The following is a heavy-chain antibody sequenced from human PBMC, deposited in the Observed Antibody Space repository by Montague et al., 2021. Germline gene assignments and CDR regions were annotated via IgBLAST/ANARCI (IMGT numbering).Heavy chain of an antibody. CDR3: ARHVIGNYGMDV. D-gene: IGHD3-16*02. J-gene: IGHJ6*02. CDR1: GGSISSSGYY. Sequence: SETLSLTCTVSGGSISSSGYYWGWIRQPPGKGLEWIGSIYYSGSTYYNPSLKSRVTISVDTPKNQFSLKLSSVTAADTAVYYCARHVIGNYGMDVWGQGTTVTVSS. CDR2: IYYSGST. V-gene: IGHV4-39*01.